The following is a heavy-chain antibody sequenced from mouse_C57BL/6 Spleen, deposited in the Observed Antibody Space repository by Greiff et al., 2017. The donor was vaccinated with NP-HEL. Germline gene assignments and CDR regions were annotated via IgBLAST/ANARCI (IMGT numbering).Heavy chain of an antibody. V-gene: IGHV1-80*01. CDR3: ARDDGYDVGNYAMDY. CDR2: IYPGDGDT. D-gene: IGHD2-2*01. J-gene: IGHJ4*01. CDR1: GYAFSSYW. Sequence: QVQLQQSGAELVKPGASVKISCKASGYAFSSYWMNWVKQRPGKGLEWIGQIYPGDGDTNYNGKFKGKATLTADKSSSTAYMQLSSLTSEDSAVYFCARDDGYDVGNYAMDYWGQVTSVTVSS.